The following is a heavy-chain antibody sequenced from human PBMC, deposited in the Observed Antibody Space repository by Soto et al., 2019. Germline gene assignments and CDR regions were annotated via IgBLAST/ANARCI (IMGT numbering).Heavy chain of an antibody. CDR2: IGTAGDT. CDR3: ARRPRPHYDILTGYSPSYGMDV. D-gene: IGHD3-9*01. Sequence: GGSLRLSCAASGFTFSSYDMHWVRQATGKGLEWVSAIGTAGDTYYPGSVKGRFTISRENAKNSLYLQMNSLRAEDTAVYYCARRPRPHYDILTGYSPSYGMDVWGQGTTVTVSS. J-gene: IGHJ6*02. V-gene: IGHV3-13*01. CDR1: GFTFSSYD.